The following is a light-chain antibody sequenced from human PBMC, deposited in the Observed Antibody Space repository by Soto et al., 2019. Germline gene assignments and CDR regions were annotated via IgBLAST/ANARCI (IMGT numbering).Light chain of an antibody. CDR1: QSVSHY. J-gene: IGKJ4*01. V-gene: IGKV3-11*01. Sequence: EIVLTQSPATLSLSPGERATLSCRASQSVSHYLAWFQQKPGQAPRLLIYDAFNRATGIPARFSGSGSGTDFTLTIISLKPEDFAGYYCQQRSSWPLLTFGGGTKVEL. CDR2: DAF. CDR3: QQRSSWPLLT.